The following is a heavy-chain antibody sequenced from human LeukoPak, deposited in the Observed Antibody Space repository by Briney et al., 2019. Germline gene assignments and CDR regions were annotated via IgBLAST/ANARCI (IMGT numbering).Heavy chain of an antibody. CDR1: GYTFTSYY. J-gene: IGHJ4*02. CDR3: ARNGPTPGGVDY. V-gene: IGHV1-46*01. CDR2: INPSGGST. D-gene: IGHD2-8*01. Sequence: ASVKVSCKASGYTFTSYYMHWVRPAPGQGLEWMGIINPSGGSTSYAQKFQGRVTMTRDTSTSTVYMELSSLRSEDTAVYYCARNGPTPGGVDYWGQGTLVTVSS.